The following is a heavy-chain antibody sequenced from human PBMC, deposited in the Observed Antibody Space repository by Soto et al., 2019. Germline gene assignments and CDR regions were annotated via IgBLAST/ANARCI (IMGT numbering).Heavy chain of an antibody. CDR2: IIPILGIA. J-gene: IGHJ6*03. CDR1: GGTFSSYT. D-gene: IGHD3-10*01. V-gene: IGHV1-69*02. CDR3: ARAIIGDSKYYHIDV. Sequence: SVKVSCKASGGTFSSYTISWVRQAPGQGLEWMGRIIPILGIANYAQKFQGRVTITADKSTSTAYMELSSLRSEDTAVYYCARAIIGDSKYYHIDVSGQGTTVTGSS.